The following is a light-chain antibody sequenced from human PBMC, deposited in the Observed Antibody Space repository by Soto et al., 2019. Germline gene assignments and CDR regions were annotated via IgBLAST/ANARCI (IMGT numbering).Light chain of an antibody. CDR2: ESS. CDR1: QSLLHRDGKTY. CDR3: MQRKHISWT. V-gene: IGKV2D-29*02. J-gene: IGKJ1*01. Sequence: EIVMTQTPLSLSVTPGQPASISCKSSQSLLHRDGKTYLYWYLQKPGQSPHLLIYESSNRFAGVPHTSRGGGAWTEFTPKISRMEAEDVVVYYCMQRKHISWTFGQGTKVEIK.